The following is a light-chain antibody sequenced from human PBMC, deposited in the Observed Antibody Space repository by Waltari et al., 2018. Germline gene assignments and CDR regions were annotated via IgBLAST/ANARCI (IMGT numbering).Light chain of an antibody. CDR3: QQYDNLWT. CDR2: DAS. Sequence: ITCQATQDISNYLNEYQQKPGKAPKLLIYDASNLETGVPSRFSGSGSGTDFTFTISSLQPEDIATYYCQQYDNLWTFGQGTKVEIK. J-gene: IGKJ1*01. CDR1: QDISNY. V-gene: IGKV1-33*01.